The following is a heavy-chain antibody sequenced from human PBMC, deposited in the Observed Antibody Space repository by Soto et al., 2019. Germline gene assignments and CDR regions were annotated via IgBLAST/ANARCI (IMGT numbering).Heavy chain of an antibody. Sequence: GESLKISCKGSGYSFASYWIGWVRQMPGKGLEWMGIIYPGDSDTRYSPSFQGQVTISADKSISTAYLQWSSLKASDTAMYYCARAPAVVPTNFDYWGQGTLVTVSS. CDR1: GYSFASYW. CDR2: IYPGDSDT. J-gene: IGHJ4*02. D-gene: IGHD2-2*01. V-gene: IGHV5-51*01. CDR3: ARAPAVVPTNFDY.